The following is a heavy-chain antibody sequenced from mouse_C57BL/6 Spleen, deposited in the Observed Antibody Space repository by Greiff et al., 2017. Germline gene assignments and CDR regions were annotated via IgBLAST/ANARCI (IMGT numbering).Heavy chain of an antibody. CDR3: ARGTTGYAMDY. V-gene: IGHV1-59*01. CDR1: GYTFTSYW. Sequence: QVQLKPPGAELVRPGTSVKLSCKASGYTFTSYWMHWVKQRPGQGLEWIGVIDPSDSYTNYNQKFKGKATLTVDTSSSTAYMQLSSLTSEDSAVYYCARGTTGYAMDYWGQGTSVTVSS. CDR2: IDPSDSYT. J-gene: IGHJ4*01. D-gene: IGHD1-1*01.